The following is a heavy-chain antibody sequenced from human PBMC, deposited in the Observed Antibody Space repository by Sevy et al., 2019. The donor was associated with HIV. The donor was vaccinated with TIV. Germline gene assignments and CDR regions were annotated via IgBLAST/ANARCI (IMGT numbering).Heavy chain of an antibody. CDR3: AKDHMLWSEGGFLHH. CDR1: GFTFSSYA. J-gene: IGHJ1*01. CDR2: ISYDGNNK. D-gene: IGHD3-10*01. V-gene: IGHV3-30*18. Sequence: GGSLRLSCAASGFTFSSYAIHWVRQTPGKGLEWVAVISYDGNNKYYADSLKGRFTVSRDISKNLLYARMNSLRAEDTAVYYCAKDHMLWSEGGFLHHWGQGTLVTVSS.